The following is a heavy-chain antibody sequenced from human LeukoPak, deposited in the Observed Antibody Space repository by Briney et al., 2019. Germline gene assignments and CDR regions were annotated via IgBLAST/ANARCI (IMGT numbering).Heavy chain of an antibody. CDR3: ARVCVGGSSCMDV. Sequence: PSETLSLTCTVSGGSMSSFYWSWIRQPAGKGLEGIGRIDISGSTNYNPSLTSRGTIFVDKSRNQCSLQLSSVTAADMAVYYCARVCVGGSSCMDVWGKGTTVTISS. CDR2: IDISGST. V-gene: IGHV4-4*07. CDR1: GGSMSSFY. J-gene: IGHJ6*03. D-gene: IGHD3-16*01.